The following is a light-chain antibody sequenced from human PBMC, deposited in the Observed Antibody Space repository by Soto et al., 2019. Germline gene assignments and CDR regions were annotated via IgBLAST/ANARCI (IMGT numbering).Light chain of an antibody. CDR1: SSDVGGYNY. CDR2: AVN. J-gene: IGLJ1*01. V-gene: IGLV2-8*01. Sequence: QSALTQPPSASGSPGQSVAISCTGTSSDVGGYNYVSWYQQHPGKAPKLMIYAVNKRPSGVPDRFSGSKSGNTASLTVSGLQAEDEADYYCSSSAGSSNVFGTGTKATVL. CDR3: SSSAGSSNV.